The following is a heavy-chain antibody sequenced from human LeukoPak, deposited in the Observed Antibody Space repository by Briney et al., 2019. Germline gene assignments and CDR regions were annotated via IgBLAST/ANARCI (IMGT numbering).Heavy chain of an antibody. CDR2: IWFDGSNK. J-gene: IGHJ4*02. D-gene: IGHD1-1*01. V-gene: IGHV3-33*01. CDR1: GFIFSNDA. CDR3: VRDPSGSGFAFDS. Sequence: SGGSLRLSCAASGFIFSNDAMHWVRQAPGKGLEWVAFIWFDGSNKHYADSVKGRFTISRDNSEDTLYLQMNSLRAEDTAVYYCVRDPSGSGFAFDSWGQGALVTVSS.